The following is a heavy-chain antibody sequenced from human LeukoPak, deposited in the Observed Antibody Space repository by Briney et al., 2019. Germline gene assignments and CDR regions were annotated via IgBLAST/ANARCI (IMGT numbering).Heavy chain of an antibody. CDR1: GFIFSSYG. CDR3: ARDPRSSSSYRFDY. V-gene: IGHV3-33*01. J-gene: IGHJ4*02. D-gene: IGHD6-6*01. CDR2: IWNDGGNK. Sequence: GGSLRLSCAASGFIFSSYGMHWVRQAPGKGLEWVAVIWNDGGNKYYADSVKGRFTVSRDNSKNTLYLQMNSLRAEDTAMYHCARDPRSSSSYRFDYWGQGTLVTVTS.